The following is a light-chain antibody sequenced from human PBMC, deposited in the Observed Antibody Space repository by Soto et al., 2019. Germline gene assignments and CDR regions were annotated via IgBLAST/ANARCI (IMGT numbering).Light chain of an antibody. V-gene: IGKV3-11*01. J-gene: IGKJ4*01. CDR3: QQRSNWPST. Sequence: EIVLTQSPATLSLSPGDRATLSCRASQSVSSYLAWYQQKPGQAPRLLIYDASNRAAGIPARFSGSGSGTDFTLTITSLEPEDFADYYCQQRSNWPSTFGGGTKVEIK. CDR2: DAS. CDR1: QSVSSY.